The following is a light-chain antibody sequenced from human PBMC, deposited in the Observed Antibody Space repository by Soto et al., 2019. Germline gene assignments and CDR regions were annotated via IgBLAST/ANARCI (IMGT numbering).Light chain of an antibody. J-gene: IGLJ1*01. CDR1: SSNIGTKT. V-gene: IGLV1-44*01. Sequence: QSVLTQPPSASGTPGQRVTISCSGSSSNIGTKTVNWYQQLPGTAPKLLIYSNNQRPSGVPDRFSVSKSGTSASLAISGLQSEDEADYHCAAWDDSLNGYVFGTGTKVTVL. CDR3: AAWDDSLNGYV. CDR2: SNN.